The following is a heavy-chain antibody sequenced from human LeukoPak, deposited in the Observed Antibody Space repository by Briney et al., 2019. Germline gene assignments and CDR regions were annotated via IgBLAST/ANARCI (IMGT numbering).Heavy chain of an antibody. CDR2: IYYSGST. V-gene: IGHV4-59*01. CDR1: GDSISSYY. CDR3: ARVQPNYYGSGSYADY. J-gene: IGHJ4*02. Sequence: SETLSLTCTVSGDSISSYYWSWIRRPPGKGLEWIGYIYYSGSTNYNPSLKSRVTISVDTSKNQFSLKLSSVTAADTAVYYCARVQPNYYGSGSYADYWGQGTLVTVSS. D-gene: IGHD3-10*01.